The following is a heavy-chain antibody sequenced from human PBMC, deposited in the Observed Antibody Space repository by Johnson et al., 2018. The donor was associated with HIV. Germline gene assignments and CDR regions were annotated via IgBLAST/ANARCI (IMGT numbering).Heavy chain of an antibody. CDR3: AKARVVGGFDAFDI. CDR2: ISWNSGSI. J-gene: IGHJ3*02. CDR1: GFTFDDYA. Sequence: VQLVESGGRVVRPGGSLRLSCAASGFTFDDYAMHWVRQAPGKGLEWVSGISWNSGSIGYADSVKGRFTISRDNAKNSLYLQMNSLRAEDTALYYCAKARVVGGFDAFDIWGQGTMVTVSS. D-gene: IGHD2-15*01. V-gene: IGHV3-9*01.